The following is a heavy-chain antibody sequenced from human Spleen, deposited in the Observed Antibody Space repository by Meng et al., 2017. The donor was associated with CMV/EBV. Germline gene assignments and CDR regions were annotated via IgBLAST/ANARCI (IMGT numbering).Heavy chain of an antibody. D-gene: IGHD4-17*01. J-gene: IGHJ6*02. CDR2: SYYSGTT. CDR1: GDSVTSGSYY. V-gene: IGHV4-61*01. CDR3: ARGTMGYHGDYDGSDYDYGMDV. Sequence: SETLSLTCTVSGDSVTSGSYYWSWIRQPPGKGLEWIGYSYYSGTTNYNPSLKSRVTISVDTSKNQFSLKLTSVTAADTAVYYCARGTMGYHGDYDGSDYDYGMDVWGQGTTVTVSS.